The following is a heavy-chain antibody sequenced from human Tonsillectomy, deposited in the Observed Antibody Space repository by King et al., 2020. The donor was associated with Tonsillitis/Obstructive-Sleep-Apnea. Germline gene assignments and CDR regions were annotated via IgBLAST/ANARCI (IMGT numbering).Heavy chain of an antibody. CDR2: VYTSGST. J-gene: IGHJ4*02. D-gene: IGHD3-22*01. V-gene: IGHV4-4*07. Sequence: QLQESGPGLVKPSETLSLTCTVSGGSISSYYWSWIRQPAGEGLEWIGHVYTSGSTSYNPSLKSRVTVSVDTSKNQFSLKLSSVTAADTAVYYCARDSHYDNSGYFDYWGQGTLVTVSS. CDR3: ARDSHYDNSGYFDY. CDR1: GGSISSYY.